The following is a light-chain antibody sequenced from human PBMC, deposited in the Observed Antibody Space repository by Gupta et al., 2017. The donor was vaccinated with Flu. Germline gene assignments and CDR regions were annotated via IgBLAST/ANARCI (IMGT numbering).Light chain of an antibody. J-gene: IGKJ2*01. CDR1: QTVSYY. CDR2: DTS. V-gene: IGKV3-11*01. CDR3: QQRRDWPLT. Sequence: EIVLTQSPAILSLSPGERATLSCRASQTVSYYLAWYQQKLGQAPRRLIYDTSNRATGVPPRFSGSGSGLDFSLTISSLEPEDSAVYYCQQRRDWPLTFGQGTKLEI.